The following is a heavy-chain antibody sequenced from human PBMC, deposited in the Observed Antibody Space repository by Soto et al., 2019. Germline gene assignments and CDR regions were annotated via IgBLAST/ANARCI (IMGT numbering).Heavy chain of an antibody. CDR2: IRSKAYGGTT. CDR3: TRVRQISNSYYYYYYMDV. Sequence: GGSLRLSCTASGFTFGDYAMSWFRQAPGKGLEWVGFIRSKAYGGTTEYAASVKGRFTISRDDSKSIAYLQMNSLKTEDTAVYYCTRVRQISNSYYYYYYMDVWGKGTTVTVSS. CDR1: GFTFGDYA. V-gene: IGHV3-49*03. J-gene: IGHJ6*03.